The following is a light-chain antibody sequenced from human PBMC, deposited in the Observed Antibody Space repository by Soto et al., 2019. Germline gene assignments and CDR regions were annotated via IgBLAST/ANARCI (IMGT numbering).Light chain of an antibody. Sequence: IQMTQSPSSLSASVGDRVTITCRASQGIRNDLGWYQQKPGEAPNLLIYAATSLRSGVPSRFSGSGSGTDFTLTISSLQPEDFATYYCLQDYNYPRTFGQGTKMEVK. J-gene: IGKJ1*01. CDR3: LQDYNYPRT. V-gene: IGKV1-6*02. CDR2: AAT. CDR1: QGIRND.